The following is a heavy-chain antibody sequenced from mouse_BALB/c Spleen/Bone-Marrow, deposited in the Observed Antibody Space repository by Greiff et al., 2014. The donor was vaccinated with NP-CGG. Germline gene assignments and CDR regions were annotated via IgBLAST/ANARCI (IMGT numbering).Heavy chain of an antibody. CDR1: GYTFTDYY. D-gene: IGHD2-2*01. CDR2: IYPGSGNT. J-gene: IGHJ3*01. CDR3: ARSRGYAWFAY. V-gene: IGHV1-77*01. Sequence: VKLVESGAELARPGASVKLSCKASGYTFTDYYINWVKQRTGQGFEWIGEIYPGSGNTYYNEKFKGKATLTADKSSSTAYMQLSSLTSEDSAVYFCARSRGYAWFAYWGQGTLVTVSA.